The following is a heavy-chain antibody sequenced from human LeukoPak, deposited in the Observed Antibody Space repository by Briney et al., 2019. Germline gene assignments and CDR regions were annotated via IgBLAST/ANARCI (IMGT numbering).Heavy chain of an antibody. V-gene: IGHV1-3*01. CDR1: GYNFTSYT. J-gene: IGHJ4*02. D-gene: IGHD2-15*01. Sequence: GASVKVSCKASGYNFTSYTIHWVRQAPGQRLEWMGWINAGSGNTKYSQKFQGRVTITRDTSASTAYMELSSLTSEDTVVYYCARAGYCSGGSCYTFDYWGQGTLVTVSS. CDR2: INAGSGNT. CDR3: ARAGYCSGGSCYTFDY.